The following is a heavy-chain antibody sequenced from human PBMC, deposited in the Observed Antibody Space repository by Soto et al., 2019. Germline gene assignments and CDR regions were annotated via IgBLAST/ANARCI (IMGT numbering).Heavy chain of an antibody. CDR2: IWYDGSNK. J-gene: IGHJ6*02. D-gene: IGHD4-4*01. CDR3: ARGDDYRVYYYYYGMDV. CDR1: GFTFSSYG. V-gene: IGHV3-33*01. Sequence: GGSLRLSCAAPGFTFSSYGMHWVRQAPGKGLEWVAVIWYDGSNKYYADSVKGRFTISRDNSKNTLYLQMNSLRAEDTAVYYCARGDDYRVYYYYYGMDVWGQGTTVTVSS.